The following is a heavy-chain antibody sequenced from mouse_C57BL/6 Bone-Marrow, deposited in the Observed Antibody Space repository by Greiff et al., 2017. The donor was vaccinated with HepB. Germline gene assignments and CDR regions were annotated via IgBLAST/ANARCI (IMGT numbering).Heavy chain of an antibody. D-gene: IGHD1-1*01. CDR2: INPNYGTT. V-gene: IGHV1-39*01. Sequence: VQLQQSGPELVKPGASVKISCKASGYSFTDYNMNWVKQSNGKSLEWIGVINPNYGTTSYNQKFKGKATLPVDQSSSTAYMQLNSLTTEDSAVDYGARGPYYYGSSYGDFDVWGTGTTVTVSS. J-gene: IGHJ1*03. CDR1: GYSFTDYN. CDR3: ARGPYYYGSSYGDFDV.